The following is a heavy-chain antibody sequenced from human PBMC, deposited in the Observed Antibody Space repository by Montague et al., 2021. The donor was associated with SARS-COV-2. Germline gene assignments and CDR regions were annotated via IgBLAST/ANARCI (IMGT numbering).Heavy chain of an antibody. V-gene: IGHV6-1*01. J-gene: IGHJ6*02. CDR2: TYYRSKWYN. Sequence: CAISGDSVPSNGAAWNWIRQSPSRGLEWLGRTYYRSKWYNDYAVSVKSRITINPDTSKNQFSLQLNSVTPEDTAVYYCARQPLGYDFVYYYYGMDVWGQGTTVTVSS. D-gene: IGHD5-12*01. CDR3: ARQPLGYDFVYYYYGMDV. CDR1: GDSVPSNGAA.